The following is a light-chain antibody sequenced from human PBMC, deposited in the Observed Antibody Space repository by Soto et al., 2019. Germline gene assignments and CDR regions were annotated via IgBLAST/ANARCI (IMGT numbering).Light chain of an antibody. Sequence: EIVLTQSPGTPSLSPGERATLSCRASQSVSSSYLAWYQQKPGQAPRLLIYGASSSATGIPDRFSGSGSGTDFTLTISRLEPEDFAVYYCQQYGSSPFTFGPGTKVDIK. V-gene: IGKV3-20*01. CDR2: GAS. CDR3: QQYGSSPFT. CDR1: QSVSSSY. J-gene: IGKJ3*01.